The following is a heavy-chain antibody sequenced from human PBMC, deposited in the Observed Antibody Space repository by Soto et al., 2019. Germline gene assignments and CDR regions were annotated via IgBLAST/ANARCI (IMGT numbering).Heavy chain of an antibody. Sequence: SETLSLTCAVYGGSFSGYYWSWIRQPPGKGLEWIGEINHSGSTNYNPSLKSRVTISVDTSKNQFSLKLSSVTAADTAVYYCARGYSSSWLRDFDYWGQGTLVTVSS. CDR3: ARGYSSSWLRDFDY. CDR1: GGSFSGYY. CDR2: INHSGST. J-gene: IGHJ4*02. D-gene: IGHD6-13*01. V-gene: IGHV4-34*01.